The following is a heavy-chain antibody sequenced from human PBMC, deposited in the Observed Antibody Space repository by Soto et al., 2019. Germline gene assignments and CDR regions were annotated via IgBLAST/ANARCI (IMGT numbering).Heavy chain of an antibody. CDR3: AREGPAPYYYYGMDV. J-gene: IGHJ6*02. Sequence: QVQLVQSGGEVKKPGASVKGSCKTSGYSFTTYGISWVRQAPGQWLEWMGWISGYNGNTHYAQKFQGRVSMTTDTSTSTAYMELRSLRSDDTAVYYCAREGPAPYYYYGMDVWGQGTTVTVSS. CDR1: GYSFTTYG. CDR2: ISGYNGNT. V-gene: IGHV1-18*01.